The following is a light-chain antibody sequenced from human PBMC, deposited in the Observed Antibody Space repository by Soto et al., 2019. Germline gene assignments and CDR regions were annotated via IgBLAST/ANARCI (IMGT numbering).Light chain of an antibody. Sequence: EIVMTQSPATLSVSPGERATLSCRASQSISSKLAWYQQKPGQATRLLIYGASTRATRIPARFSGSGSGTEFTLTISSLQSEDFAVYYCQQYNNWPPITFGQGTRLESK. V-gene: IGKV3-15*01. CDR1: QSISSK. CDR3: QQYNNWPPIT. J-gene: IGKJ5*01. CDR2: GAS.